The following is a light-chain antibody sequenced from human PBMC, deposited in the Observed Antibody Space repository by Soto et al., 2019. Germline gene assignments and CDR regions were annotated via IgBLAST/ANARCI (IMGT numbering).Light chain of an antibody. CDR2: EGS. J-gene: IGLJ2*01. CDR3: CSYAGSSTLGV. CDR1: SSDVGSYNL. V-gene: IGLV2-23*01. Sequence: QSVLTQPASVSGSPGQSITISCTGNSSDVGSYNLVSWYQQHPGKAPKLMIYEGSKRPSGVSNRFSGSKSGNTASLTISGLQAEDEADYYCCSYAGSSTLGVFGGGTKVTVL.